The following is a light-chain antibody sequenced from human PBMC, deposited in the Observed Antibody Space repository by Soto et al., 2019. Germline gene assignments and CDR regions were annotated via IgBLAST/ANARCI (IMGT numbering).Light chain of an antibody. CDR3: QQSYSTPYT. CDR2: GAS. J-gene: IGKJ2*01. Sequence: DIVLTQSPGTLSLSPGERATLSCRASQSVSRSYLAWYQQKPGQAPRILIYGASSRATGIPDRFSGSGSGTDFTLTISRLEPEDFAEYYCQQSYSTPYTFGQGTKLEIK. V-gene: IGKV3-20*01. CDR1: QSVSRSY.